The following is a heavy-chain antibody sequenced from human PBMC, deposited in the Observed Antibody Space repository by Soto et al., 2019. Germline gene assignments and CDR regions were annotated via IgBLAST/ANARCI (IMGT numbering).Heavy chain of an antibody. CDR2: IWYDGSNK. V-gene: IGHV3-33*01. Sequence: QVQLVESGGGVVQPGRSLRLSCAASGFTFSSYGMHWVRQAPGKGLEWVAVIWYDGSNKYYADSVKGRFTISRDNSKNTLYLQMNSLRADDTAVYYCARERYKEYSGYDSPFDYRGQGTLVTVSS. CDR3: ARERYKEYSGYDSPFDY. CDR1: GFTFSSYG. D-gene: IGHD5-12*01. J-gene: IGHJ4*02.